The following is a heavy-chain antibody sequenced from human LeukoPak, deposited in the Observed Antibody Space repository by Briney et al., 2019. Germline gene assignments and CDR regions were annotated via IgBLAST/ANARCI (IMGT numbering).Heavy chain of an antibody. J-gene: IGHJ4*02. D-gene: IGHD5-24*01. V-gene: IGHV3-21*01. CDR2: ISSSSSYI. Sequence: GGSLRLSCAASGFTFSSYSMNWVRQAPGKGLEWVSSISSSSSYIYYADSVKGRFTISRDNAKNSLYLQMNSLRAEDTAVYYCASLSSRDGYGDFDYWGRGTLVTVSS. CDR3: ASLSSRDGYGDFDY. CDR1: GFTFSSYS.